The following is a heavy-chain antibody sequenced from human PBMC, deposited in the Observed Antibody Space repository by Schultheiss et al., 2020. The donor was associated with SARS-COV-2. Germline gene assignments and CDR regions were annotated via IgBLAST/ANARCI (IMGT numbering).Heavy chain of an antibody. CDR3: AKEGIVGAGPTHAFDI. V-gene: IGHV3-23*03. CDR2: IYSGGST. Sequence: GGSLRLSCAASGFTFSSYAMSWVRQAPGKGLEWVSVIYSGGSTYYAVSVKGRFTISRDNYKNTLYLQMNSLIAEDTAVYYCAKEGIVGAGPTHAFDIWGQGTMVTVSS. D-gene: IGHD1-26*01. CDR1: GFTFSSYA. J-gene: IGHJ3*02.